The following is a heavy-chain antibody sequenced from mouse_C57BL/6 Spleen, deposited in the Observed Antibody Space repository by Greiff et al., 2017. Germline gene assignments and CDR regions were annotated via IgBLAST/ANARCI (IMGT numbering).Heavy chain of an antibody. Sequence: VKLMESGAELVRPGTSVKMSCKASGYTFTNYWIGWAKQRPGHGLEWIGDIYPGGGYTNYNEKCKGKATLTADKSSSTAYMQFSSLTSEDSAIYYCARKDGYYWFAYWGQGTLVTVSA. CDR2: IYPGGGYT. V-gene: IGHV1-63*01. CDR3: ARKDGYYWFAY. D-gene: IGHD2-3*01. CDR1: GYTFTNYW. J-gene: IGHJ3*01.